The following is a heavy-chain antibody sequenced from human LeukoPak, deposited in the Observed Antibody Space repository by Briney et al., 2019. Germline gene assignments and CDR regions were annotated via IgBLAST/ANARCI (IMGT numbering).Heavy chain of an antibody. CDR1: GFTFSSYS. V-gene: IGHV3-21*04. D-gene: IGHD5-18*01. J-gene: IGHJ6*02. Sequence: PGGSLRLSCAASGFTFSSYSMNWVRQAPGKGLEWVSSISSSSSYIYYADSVKGRFTISRDNSKNTLYLQMNSLRAEDTAVYYCAKDPGYSYGSDYYGMDVWGQGTTVTVSS. CDR3: AKDPGYSYGSDYYGMDV. CDR2: ISSSSSYI.